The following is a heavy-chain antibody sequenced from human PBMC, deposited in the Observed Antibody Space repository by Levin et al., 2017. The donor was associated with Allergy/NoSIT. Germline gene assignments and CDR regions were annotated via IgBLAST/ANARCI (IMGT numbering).Heavy chain of an antibody. CDR2: IGGGDDDR. D-gene: IGHD5-24*01. CDR3: AKDGQNYNNLYDWFDP. V-gene: IGHV3-23*01. Sequence: GGSLRLSCATSGFAFDTFAMHWVRQAPGKGLAWVSSIGGGDDDRFYADSVKGRFTISRDNSKSTAYLQMNSLRVEDTAVYYCAKDGQNYNNLYDWFDPWGQGTLVTVSS. CDR1: GFAFDTFA. J-gene: IGHJ5*02.